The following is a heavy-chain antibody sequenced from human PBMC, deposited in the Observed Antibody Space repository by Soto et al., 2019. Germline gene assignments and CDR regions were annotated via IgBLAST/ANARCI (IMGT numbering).Heavy chain of an antibody. CDR3: VRGRYYGMDV. CDR1: GFTFSSFW. Sequence: PGGSLRLSCAASGFTFSSFWMHWVRQAPGKGLVWVSRINSDGSVTTYADAVKGRFTISRDNAKNTLYLQMNSLRAEDTAVYYCVRGRYYGMDVWGQGTTVTVSS. V-gene: IGHV3-74*01. J-gene: IGHJ6*02. CDR2: INSDGSVT.